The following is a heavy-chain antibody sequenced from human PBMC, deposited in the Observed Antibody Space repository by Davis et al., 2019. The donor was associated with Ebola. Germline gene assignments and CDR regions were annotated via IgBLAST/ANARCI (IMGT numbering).Heavy chain of an antibody. D-gene: IGHD2-2*01. J-gene: IGHJ4*02. CDR3: LVIPAARTSDF. CDR2: ISMDGSNE. V-gene: IGHV3-30-3*01. Sequence: GESLKISCAASGITFTSYAMHWVRQAPGKGLEWVALISMDGSNEYYADSVKGRFTISRDKSKNTLNLQMNSLRVEDTAVYYCLVIPAARTSDFWGQGTLVTASS. CDR1: GITFTSYA.